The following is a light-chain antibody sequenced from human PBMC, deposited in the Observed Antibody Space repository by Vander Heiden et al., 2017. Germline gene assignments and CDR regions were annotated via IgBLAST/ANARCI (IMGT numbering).Light chain of an antibody. CDR2: DNN. Sequence: QPVLTQPPSVSTAPGQMVTTSCSGSSANIGNNYVSWYQQLPGTAPKLLIYDNNKRPSGIPDRFSGSKSGTSATLGITGLQSGDEADYYCGTWDSSLSALVFGGGTKLTVL. J-gene: IGLJ3*02. CDR1: SANIGNNY. V-gene: IGLV1-51*01. CDR3: GTWDSSLSALV.